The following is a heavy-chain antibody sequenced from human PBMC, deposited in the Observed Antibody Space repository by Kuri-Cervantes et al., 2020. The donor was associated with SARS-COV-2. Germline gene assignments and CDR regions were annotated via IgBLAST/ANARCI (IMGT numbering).Heavy chain of an antibody. CDR2: IIRGGTT. J-gene: IGHJ4*02. Sequence: GGSLRLSCAVSGLTVFSHAWINWVRQPPGRGLEWVGRIIRGGTTDYAAPVKDRFIISRDDSKNTFYLQMNSLKTEDTAVYFCTSGSCSGGRCYYSFDYWGQGTLVTVSS. CDR1: GLTVFSHAW. CDR3: TSGSCSGGRCYYSFDY. V-gene: IGHV3-15*07. D-gene: IGHD2-15*01.